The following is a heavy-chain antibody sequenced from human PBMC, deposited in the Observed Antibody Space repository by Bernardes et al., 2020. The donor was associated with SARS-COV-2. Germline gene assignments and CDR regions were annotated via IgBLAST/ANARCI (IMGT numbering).Heavy chain of an antibody. CDR3: ARVTTINMVRGIFIVDAFDT. J-gene: IGHJ3*02. V-gene: IGHV1-2*02. Sequence: ASVKVSCQTSGYTFTDYLIHWVRQAPGQGLEWMGWINPQNGGTKYAQKFQGRVTMTRETSISTIYMELSSLRSDDTAVYFCARVTTINMVRGIFIVDAFDTWGHGTTVTVSS. CDR1: GYTFTDYL. D-gene: IGHD3-10*01. CDR2: INPQNGGT.